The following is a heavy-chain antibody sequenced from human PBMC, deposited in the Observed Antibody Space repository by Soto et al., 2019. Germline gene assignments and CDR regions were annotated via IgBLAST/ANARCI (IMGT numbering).Heavy chain of an antibody. V-gene: IGHV3-11*01. CDR2: ISNTAITD. CDR3: ARDLHQTLSHKHYYYYLDV. D-gene: IGHD2-2*01. J-gene: IGHJ6*03. CDR1: GFSFSDYS. Sequence: QVQLVESGGDLVQPGGSLRLSCVASGFSFSDYSMTWMRQAPGGGLDFVAFISNTAITDYYADSVKGRFTISRDNARNSVYLQMDSLRAEDAAVYYCARDLHQTLSHKHYYYYLDVWGTGTTVTVSS.